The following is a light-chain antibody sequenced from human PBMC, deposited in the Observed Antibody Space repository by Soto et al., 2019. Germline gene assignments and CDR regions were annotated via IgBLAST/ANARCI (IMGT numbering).Light chain of an antibody. J-gene: IGLJ3*02. CDR3: AACDDSVSV. Sequence: QLVLTQPPSSSGTPGQGVTVSCSGSSSNIGTNTVKWYQQVPGTAPKILIYNDIERPSRVPDRSSRSKSGTSVSLAISGLQCEDEADYYCAACDDSVSVFCGGPEETVL. V-gene: IGLV1-44*01. CDR2: NDI. CDR1: SSNIGTNT.